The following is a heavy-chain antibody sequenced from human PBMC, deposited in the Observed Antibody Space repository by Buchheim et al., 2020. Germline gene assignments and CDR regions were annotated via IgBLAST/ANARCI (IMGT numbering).Heavy chain of an antibody. J-gene: IGHJ6*02. CDR2: IGNAEDT. D-gene: IGHD6-13*01. V-gene: IGHV3-13*01. CDR3: ARGGRRAAATRSLGYYGMDV. Sequence: EVQVVESGGGLVQPGGSLRLSCVASGFTFRTYDMHWVRQAPGKGLEWVSGIGNAEDTYYPDSVKGRFTISRENATSSLYLHMNSLRAGDTAVYYCARGGRRAAATRSLGYYGMDVWGQGTT. CDR1: GFTFRTYD.